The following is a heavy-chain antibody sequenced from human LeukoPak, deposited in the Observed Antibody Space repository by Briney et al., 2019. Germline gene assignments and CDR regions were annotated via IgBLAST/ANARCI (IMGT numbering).Heavy chain of an antibody. D-gene: IGHD2-2*01. CDR1: GASISSGGYS. J-gene: IGHJ5*02. V-gene: IGHV4-30-2*01. CDR3: ARTEAFCSDTSCSNWFDP. CDR2: IYHTGST. Sequence: PSQTLSLTCTVSGASISSGGYSWSWIRQPPGKGLEWIGYIYHTGSTYYNPSLKSRVTISVDKSKNQFSLKLSSVTAADTAVYYCARTEAFCSDTSCSNWFDPWGQGTLVTVSS.